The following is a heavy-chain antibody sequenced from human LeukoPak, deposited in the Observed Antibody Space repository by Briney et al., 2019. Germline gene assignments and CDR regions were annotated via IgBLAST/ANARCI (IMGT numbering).Heavy chain of an antibody. CDR2: IYSGGIT. CDR1: GFTVSSNY. J-gene: IGHJ6*03. V-gene: IGHV3-66*01. D-gene: IGHD5-24*01. Sequence: GGSLRLSCAASGFTVSSNYMSWVRQAPGKGLEWVSVIYSGGITYYADSVKGRFTISRDNSKNTLYLQMNSLRAEDTAVYYCARGDGYNLYYYYYMDVWGKGTTVTVSS. CDR3: ARGDGYNLYYYYYMDV.